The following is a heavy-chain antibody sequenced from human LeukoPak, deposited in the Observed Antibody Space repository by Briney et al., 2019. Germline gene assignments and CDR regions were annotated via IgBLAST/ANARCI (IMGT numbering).Heavy chain of an antibody. V-gene: IGHV4-59*01. D-gene: IGHD5-12*01. J-gene: IGHJ4*02. CDR2: IYYSGST. Sequence: KTSETLSLTCTVSGGSISSYYWSWIRQPPGKGLEWIGYIYYSGSTNYNPSLKSRVTISVDTSKNQFSLKLSSVTAADTAVYYCARDRGGYAYFDYWGQGTLVTVSS. CDR1: GGSISSYY. CDR3: ARDRGGYAYFDY.